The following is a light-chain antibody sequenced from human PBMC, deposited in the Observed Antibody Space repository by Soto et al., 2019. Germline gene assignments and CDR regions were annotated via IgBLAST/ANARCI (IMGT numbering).Light chain of an antibody. CDR3: CSYTNSNTRQIV. J-gene: IGLJ1*01. V-gene: IGLV2-14*01. Sequence: QSALTQPASVSGSPGQSITISCTGTSSDVGGYNYVSWYQQQPGKAPKFMIYDVSNRPSGVSNRFSGSKSGNTASLTISGLQAEDEADYYCCSYTNSNTRQIVFGTGTKVTVL. CDR2: DVS. CDR1: SSDVGGYNY.